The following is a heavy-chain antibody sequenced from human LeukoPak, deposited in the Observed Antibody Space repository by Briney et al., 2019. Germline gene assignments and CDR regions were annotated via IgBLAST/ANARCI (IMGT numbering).Heavy chain of an antibody. CDR1: GGSISSSSYY. J-gene: IGHJ4*02. D-gene: IGHD6-6*01. Sequence: PSETLSLTCTVSGGSISSSSYYWGWIRQPPGKGLEWIGSIYYSGSTYYNPFLKSRVTISVDTSKNQFSLKLSSVTAADTAVYYCARRGRTIAARPLWGQGTLVTVSS. V-gene: IGHV4-39*01. CDR3: ARRGRTIAARPL. CDR2: IYYSGST.